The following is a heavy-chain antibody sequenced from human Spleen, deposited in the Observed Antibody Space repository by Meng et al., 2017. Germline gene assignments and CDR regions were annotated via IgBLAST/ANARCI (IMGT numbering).Heavy chain of an antibody. D-gene: IGHD4-17*01. J-gene: IGHJ4*02. Sequence: QVHLPESGPELVKPAETLSLTCTVSGASISTGIYYWSWIRQHPGKGLEWIGYIYDSGTTSYNPSLESPVTISMDTSKNQFSLRLGSVTAADTAVYYCATIDYGEVFFVYWGQGTLVTVSS. CDR1: GASISTGIYY. V-gene: IGHV4-31*01. CDR2: IYDSGTT. CDR3: ATIDYGEVFFVY.